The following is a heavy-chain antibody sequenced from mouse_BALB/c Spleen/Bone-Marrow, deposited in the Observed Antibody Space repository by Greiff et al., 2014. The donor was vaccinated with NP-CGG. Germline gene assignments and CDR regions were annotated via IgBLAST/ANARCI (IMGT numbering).Heavy chain of an antibody. J-gene: IGHJ2*01. D-gene: IGHD3-1*01. Sequence: EVKVEESGTVLARPGAAVKMSCKASGYTFSNYWMHWIKQRPGQGLEWIGTIHPGNSDTTYNQKFKGKAKLTAVTSTSTAYMELSSLTNEDSAVYYCTTLARNNSDYWGQGTTLTVSS. V-gene: IGHV1-5*01. CDR3: TTLARNNSDY. CDR1: GYTFSNYW. CDR2: IHPGNSDT.